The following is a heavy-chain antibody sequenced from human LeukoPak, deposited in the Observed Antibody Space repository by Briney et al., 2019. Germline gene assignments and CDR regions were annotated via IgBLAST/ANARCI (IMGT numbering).Heavy chain of an antibody. CDR2: ISYDGSNK. CDR3: ARDVNYYYGMDV. CDR1: GFTFSSYA. J-gene: IGHJ6*02. V-gene: IGHV3-30-3*01. Sequence: GGSLRLSCAASGFTFSSYAMHWVRQAPGKGLEGVAVISYDGSNKYYADSVKGRFTISRDNSKNTLYLQMNSLRAEDTAVYYCARDVNYYYGMDVWGQGTTVTVSS.